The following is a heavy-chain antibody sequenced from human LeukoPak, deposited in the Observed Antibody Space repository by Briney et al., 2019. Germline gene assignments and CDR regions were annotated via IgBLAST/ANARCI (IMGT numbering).Heavy chain of an antibody. CDR1: GFTFSSYG. J-gene: IGHJ4*02. CDR3: AKDYCSSTSCYGIDY. V-gene: IGHV3-30*18. Sequence: PGGSLRLSCAASGFTFSSYGMHWVRQAPGKGPEWVAVISYDGSNKYYADSVKGRFTISRDNSKNTLYLQMNSLRAEDTAVYYCAKDYCSSTSCYGIDYWGQGTLVTVSS. D-gene: IGHD2-2*01. CDR2: ISYDGSNK.